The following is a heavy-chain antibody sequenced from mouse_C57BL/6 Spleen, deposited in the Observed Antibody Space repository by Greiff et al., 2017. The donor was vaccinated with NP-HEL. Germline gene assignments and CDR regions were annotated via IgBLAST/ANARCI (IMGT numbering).Heavy chain of an antibody. Sequence: VKLLESGPELVKPGASVKISCKASGYAFSSSWMNWVKQRPGKGLEWIGRIYPGDGDTNYNGKFKGKATLTADKSSSTAYMQLSSLTSEDSAVYFCAREGDYPTWFAYWGQGTLVTVSA. CDR1: GYAFSSSW. CDR2: IYPGDGDT. CDR3: AREGDYPTWFAY. V-gene: IGHV1-82*01. D-gene: IGHD2-4*01. J-gene: IGHJ3*01.